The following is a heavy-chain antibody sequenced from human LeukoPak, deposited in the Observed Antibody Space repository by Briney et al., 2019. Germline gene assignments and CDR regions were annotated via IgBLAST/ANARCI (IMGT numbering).Heavy chain of an antibody. D-gene: IGHD3-22*01. J-gene: IGHJ4*02. Sequence: GGSLRLSCAASGFTFSRNAMSWVRQAPGKGLEWVSGISGSGGSTYHADSVKGRFTISRDNAKNSLYLQMNSLRAEDTAVYYCARPSYYYDSSGYYYWGQGTLVTVSS. CDR3: ARPSYYYDSSGYYY. CDR2: ISGSGGST. V-gene: IGHV3-23*01. CDR1: GFTFSRNA.